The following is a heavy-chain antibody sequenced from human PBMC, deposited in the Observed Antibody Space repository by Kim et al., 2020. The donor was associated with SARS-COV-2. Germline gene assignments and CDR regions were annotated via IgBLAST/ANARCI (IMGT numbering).Heavy chain of an antibody. Sequence: SETLSLTCTVSGGSISSYYWSWIRQPAGKGLEWIGHIHTSGSTNYNPSLKSRVTMSVDTSKNQFSLKMYSVTAADTAVYYCGREGARDMVRGVLILNWFDPWGQGTLVTVSS. CDR3: GREGARDMVRGVLILNWFDP. CDR1: GGSISSYY. CDR2: IHTSGST. J-gene: IGHJ5*02. V-gene: IGHV4-4*07. D-gene: IGHD3-10*01.